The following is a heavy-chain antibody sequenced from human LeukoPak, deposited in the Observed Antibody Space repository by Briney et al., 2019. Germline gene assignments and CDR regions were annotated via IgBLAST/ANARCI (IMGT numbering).Heavy chain of an antibody. CDR3: ARHGSYSLAF. CDR1: GVSIGSGGY. Sequence: SETLSLTCAVSGVSIGSGGYWSWVRQPPGKGLEWIGQIFYIGSAHYNPSFESRVIMSVDNSRNQLSLRFNSVTAADTAVYYCARHGSYSLAFWGQGALVTVSS. D-gene: IGHD2-15*01. J-gene: IGHJ4*02. CDR2: IFYIGSA. V-gene: IGHV4-4*02.